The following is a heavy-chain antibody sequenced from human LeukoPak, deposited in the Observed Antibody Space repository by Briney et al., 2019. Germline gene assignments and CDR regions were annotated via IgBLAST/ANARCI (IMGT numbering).Heavy chain of an antibody. V-gene: IGHV3-48*01. CDR2: ISSSSSTI. Sequence: GGSLRLSCAASGFTFSSYSMNWVRQAPGKGLEWVSYISSSSSTIYYAGSVKGRFTISRDNAKNSLYLQMNSLRAEDTAVYYCASAPRVRLPGSFYYYYYMDVWGKGTTVTVSS. D-gene: IGHD3-10*01. J-gene: IGHJ6*03. CDR3: ASAPRVRLPGSFYYYYYMDV. CDR1: GFTFSSYS.